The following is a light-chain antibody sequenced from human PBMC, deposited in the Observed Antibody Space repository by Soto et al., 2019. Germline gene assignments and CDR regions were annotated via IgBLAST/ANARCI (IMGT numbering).Light chain of an antibody. Sequence: QSVLTQPASVSGSPGQSITISCTGTSSDVGGYNYVSWYQQHPGKAPKLMIYDVSNRPSGVSNRFSGSKSGNTASLTISGPVAEDEARYYCPSSTSSSTYVFGTGTKVTVL. CDR3: PSSTSSSTYV. CDR2: DVS. J-gene: IGLJ1*01. V-gene: IGLV2-14*01. CDR1: SSDVGGYNY.